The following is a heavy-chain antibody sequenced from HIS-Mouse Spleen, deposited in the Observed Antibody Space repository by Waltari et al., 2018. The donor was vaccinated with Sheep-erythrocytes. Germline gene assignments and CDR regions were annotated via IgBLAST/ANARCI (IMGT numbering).Heavy chain of an antibody. D-gene: IGHD1-26*01. V-gene: IGHV1-69*04. CDR1: GGTFSSYA. Sequence: QVQLVQSGAAVKKPGSSVKVSCKASGGTFSSYAISWVRQAPGQGLEWMGRIIPNLGIANYAQKFHGRVTITADKSTSTAYMELSSLRSEDTAMYYCAQTGATTPHFDYWGQGTLVTVSS. J-gene: IGHJ4*02. CDR3: AQTGATTPHFDY. CDR2: IIPNLGIA.